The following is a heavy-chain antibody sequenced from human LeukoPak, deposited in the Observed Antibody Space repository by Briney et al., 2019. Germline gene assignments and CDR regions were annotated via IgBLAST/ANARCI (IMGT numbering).Heavy chain of an antibody. Sequence: SVKVSCKASGYDFTSVGITWVRRAPGQGLEWMGWISPYSGNTRYAQKFQGRDAMTTDTSTTTAYMELSRLRFDDTAVYYCARPRDYGDYDAFDIWGQGTMVTVSS. V-gene: IGHV1-18*01. D-gene: IGHD4-17*01. CDR2: ISPYSGNT. CDR3: ARPRDYGDYDAFDI. CDR1: GYDFTSVG. J-gene: IGHJ3*02.